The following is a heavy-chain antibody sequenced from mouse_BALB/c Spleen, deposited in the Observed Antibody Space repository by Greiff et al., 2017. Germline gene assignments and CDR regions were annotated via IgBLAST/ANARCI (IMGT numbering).Heavy chain of an antibody. J-gene: IGHJ4*01. CDR2: ISSGGSYT. Sequence: EVMLVESGGGLVKPGGSLKLSCAASGFTFSSYTMSWVRQTPEKRLEWVATISSGGSYTYYPDSVKGRFTISRDNAKNTLYLQMSSLKSEDTAMYYCTRKYGNSYYAMDYWGQGTSVTVSS. CDR3: TRKYGNSYYAMDY. V-gene: IGHV5-6-4*01. CDR1: GFTFSSYT. D-gene: IGHD2-10*02.